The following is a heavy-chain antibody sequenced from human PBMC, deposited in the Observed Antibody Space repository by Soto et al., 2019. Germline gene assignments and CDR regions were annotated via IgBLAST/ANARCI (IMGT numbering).Heavy chain of an antibody. CDR2: IDPSDSQT. J-gene: IGHJ4*02. CDR1: GYSFAGYW. Sequence: PGESLRISCKGSGYSFAGYWITWVRQKPGKGLEWMGRIDPSDSQTYYSPSFRGHVTISATKSITTVFLQWSSLRASDTAMYYCARQIYDSDTGPNFQYYFDSWGQGTPVTVSS. D-gene: IGHD3-22*01. CDR3: ARQIYDSDTGPNFQYYFDS. V-gene: IGHV5-10-1*01.